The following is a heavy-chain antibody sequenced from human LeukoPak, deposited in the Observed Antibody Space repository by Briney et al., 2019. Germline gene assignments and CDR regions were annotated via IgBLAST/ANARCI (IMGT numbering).Heavy chain of an antibody. CDR1: GGSISSSSYY. V-gene: IGHV4-39*07. CDR2: LYYSGST. Sequence: PSETLSLTCTVSGGSISSSSYYWGWIRQPPGKGLEWIGTLYYSGSTYYNPSLKSRVTISVDTSKNQFSLKLSSVTAADTAVYYCARGPNYGDYHQGDYYYYGVDVWGQGTTVTVSS. CDR3: ARGPNYGDYHQGDYYYYGVDV. D-gene: IGHD4-17*01. J-gene: IGHJ6*02.